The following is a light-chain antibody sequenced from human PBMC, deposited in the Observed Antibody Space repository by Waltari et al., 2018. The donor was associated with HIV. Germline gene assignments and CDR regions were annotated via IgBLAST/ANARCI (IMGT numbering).Light chain of an antibody. J-gene: IGLJ3*02. CDR1: SSTIGSTY. CDR3: AAWDDSLSGQV. CDR2: RNN. V-gene: IGLV1-47*01. Sequence: QSVLTQPPSASGTPGQRVSISCSGTSSTIGSTYGYRYQQLPGTAPKLLILRNNQRPSGVPDRFSGSKSGTSASLAISGLRSEDEADYYCAAWDDSLSGQVFGGGTKLTVL.